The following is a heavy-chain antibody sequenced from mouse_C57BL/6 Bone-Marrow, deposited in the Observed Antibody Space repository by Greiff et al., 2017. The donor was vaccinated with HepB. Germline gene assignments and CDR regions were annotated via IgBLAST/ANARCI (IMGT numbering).Heavy chain of an antibody. D-gene: IGHD1-1*01. J-gene: IGHJ1*03. CDR2: SRNKANDYTT. V-gene: IGHV7-1*01. CDR3: AREYGSSPHWYFDV. CDR1: GFTFSDFY. Sequence: EVQWVESGGGLVQSGRSLRLSCATSGFTFSDFYMEWVRQAPGKGLEWIAASRNKANDYTTEYSASVKGRFIVSRDTSQSILYLQMNALRAEDTAIYYCAREYGSSPHWYFDVWGTGTTVTVSS.